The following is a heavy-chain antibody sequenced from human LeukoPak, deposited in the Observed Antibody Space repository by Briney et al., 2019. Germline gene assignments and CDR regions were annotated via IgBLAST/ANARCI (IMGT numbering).Heavy chain of an antibody. CDR1: GFTFSSYS. D-gene: IGHD4-17*01. CDR2: ISSSSSYI. Sequence: GGSLRLSCAASGFTFSSYSMNWVRQAPGKGLEWVSSISSSSSYIYYADSVKGRFTISRDNAENSLYLQMNSLRAEDTAVYYCARLGGDYGDYIVVYWGQGTLVTVSS. V-gene: IGHV3-21*01. J-gene: IGHJ4*02. CDR3: ARLGGDYGDYIVVY.